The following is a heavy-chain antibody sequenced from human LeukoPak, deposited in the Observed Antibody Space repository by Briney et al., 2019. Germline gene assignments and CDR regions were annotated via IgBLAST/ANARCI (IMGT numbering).Heavy chain of an antibody. CDR1: GFTFNNYW. CDR3: ARENLGFDP. Sequence: GGSLRLSCATSGFTFNNYWMSWVRQAPGKGLEWVANIKQDGSEKYYVDSVKGRFTISRDDAKNSVYLQMNSLRADDTAVYYCARENLGFDPWGHGTLVTVSS. V-gene: IGHV3-7*01. CDR2: IKQDGSEK. J-gene: IGHJ5*02. D-gene: IGHD1-14*01.